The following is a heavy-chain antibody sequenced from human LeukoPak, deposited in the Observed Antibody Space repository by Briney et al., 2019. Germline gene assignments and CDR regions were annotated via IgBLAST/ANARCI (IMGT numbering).Heavy chain of an antibody. V-gene: IGHV4-39*07. CDR1: GGSISSSSYY. Sequence: SETLSLTCTVSGGSISSSSYYWGWIRQPPGKGLEWIGSIYYSGSTNYNPSLTSRVTMSVDTSKNQFSLKLSSVTAADTAVYYCARDWVSGDYFDNWGQGTLVTVSS. CDR3: ARDWVSGDYFDN. J-gene: IGHJ4*02. CDR2: IYYSGST. D-gene: IGHD2-15*01.